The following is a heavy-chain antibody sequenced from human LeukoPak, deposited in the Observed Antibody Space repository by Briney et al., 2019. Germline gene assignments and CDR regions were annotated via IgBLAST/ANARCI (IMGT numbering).Heavy chain of an antibody. D-gene: IGHD4-17*01. Sequence: GGSLRLSCAAPGFTFSSYSMNWVRQAPGKGLEWVSSISSSSSYIYYADSVKGRFTISRDNAKNSLYLQMNSLRAEDTAVYYCARDLSGDYFSGYWGQGTLVTVSS. J-gene: IGHJ4*02. V-gene: IGHV3-21*01. CDR1: GFTFSSYS. CDR2: ISSSSSYI. CDR3: ARDLSGDYFSGY.